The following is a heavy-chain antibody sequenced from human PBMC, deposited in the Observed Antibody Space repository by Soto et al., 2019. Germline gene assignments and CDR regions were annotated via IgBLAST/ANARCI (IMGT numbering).Heavy chain of an antibody. V-gene: IGHV1-69*13. Sequence: SVKVSCKASGGTFSSYAISWVRQAPGQGLEWMGGIIPIFGTANYAQKFQGRVTITADESTSTAYMELSSLRSEDTAVYYCARDHSGYEIAVVHWFDPWGQGTLVTVSS. J-gene: IGHJ5*02. CDR3: ARDHSGYEIAVVHWFDP. CDR2: IIPIFGTA. CDR1: GGTFSSYA. D-gene: IGHD6-19*01.